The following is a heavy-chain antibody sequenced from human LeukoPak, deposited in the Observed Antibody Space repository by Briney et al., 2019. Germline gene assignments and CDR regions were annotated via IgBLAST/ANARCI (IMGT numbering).Heavy chain of an antibody. D-gene: IGHD5-18*01. V-gene: IGHV4-31*03. J-gene: IGHJ2*01. CDR2: TYYNRST. CDR1: GSSISSGEYY. Sequence: SQTLSLTCTVSGSSISSGEYYWSWIRQHPGKGLEWIVYTYYNRSTYYNPSLKSRVSISVDTSKNQFSLKLSSVTAADTAVYYCARDLLDTSMVHYWYFDLWGRGTLVTVSS. CDR3: ARDLLDTSMVHYWYFDL.